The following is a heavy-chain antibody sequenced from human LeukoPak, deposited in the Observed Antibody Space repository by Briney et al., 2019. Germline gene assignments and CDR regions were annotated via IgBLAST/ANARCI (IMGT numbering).Heavy chain of an antibody. V-gene: IGHV3-23*01. CDR2: ISGSGGST. Sequence: PGGSQRLSCAASGFTFSSYAMTWVRQAPGKGLEWVSAISGSGGSTYYADSVKGRFTISRDNSKNTLYLQMNSLRAEDTAVYYCAKTGIAVADGMDVWGQGTTVTVSS. CDR1: GFTFSSYA. D-gene: IGHD6-19*01. J-gene: IGHJ6*02. CDR3: AKTGIAVADGMDV.